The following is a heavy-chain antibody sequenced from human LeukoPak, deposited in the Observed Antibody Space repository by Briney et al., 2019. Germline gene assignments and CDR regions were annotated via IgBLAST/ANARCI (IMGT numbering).Heavy chain of an antibody. D-gene: IGHD3-10*01. Sequence: GGSLRLSCAASGFTFSNALMSWVRQAPGKGLEWVGRIKSKTDGGTTDYAASVKGRFTISRDDSKNTLYLQMNRLKTEDTAVYYCSTGPTRISMIRGVVITDYWGQGTLVTVSS. J-gene: IGHJ4*02. CDR1: GFTFSNAL. V-gene: IGHV3-15*01. CDR3: STGPTRISMIRGVVITDY. CDR2: IKSKTDGGTT.